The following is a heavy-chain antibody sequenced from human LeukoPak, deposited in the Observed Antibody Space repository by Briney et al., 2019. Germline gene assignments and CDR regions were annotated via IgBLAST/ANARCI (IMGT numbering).Heavy chain of an antibody. Sequence: GGSLRLSCAPSGLTYDDLLMNWARPAPGKGPEWVSGINWKGDVTGYEESEKCRFTISRDKAKNSLYLQVESRRGEDTGLYFCAKAGRGHTWDGAYYYQMDVWGKGTTVTVSS. CDR1: GLTYDDLL. CDR2: INWKGDVT. V-gene: IGHV3-20*04. CDR3: AKAGRGHTWDGAYYYQMDV. J-gene: IGHJ6*03. D-gene: IGHD1-1*01.